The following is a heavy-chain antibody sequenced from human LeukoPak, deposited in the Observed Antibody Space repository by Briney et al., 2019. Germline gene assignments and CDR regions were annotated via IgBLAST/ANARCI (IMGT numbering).Heavy chain of an antibody. CDR3: ARNRLTTAGAFDI. V-gene: IGHV3-74*01. D-gene: IGHD4-17*01. Sequence: GGSLRLSCAASGFTFSSYWMHWVRQAPGKGLVWVSRINSDGSSTSYADSVKGRFTISRDNAKNTLYLQMNSLRAEDTAVYYCARNRLTTAGAFDIWGQGTMATVSS. J-gene: IGHJ3*02. CDR2: INSDGSST. CDR1: GFTFSSYW.